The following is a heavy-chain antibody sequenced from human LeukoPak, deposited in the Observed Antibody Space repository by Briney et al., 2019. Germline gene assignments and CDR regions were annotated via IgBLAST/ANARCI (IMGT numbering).Heavy chain of an antibody. CDR3: ARAGGSWYFRAFDI. CDR2: IYHSGST. V-gene: IGHV4-38-2*02. D-gene: IGHD6-13*01. J-gene: IGHJ3*02. CDR1: GYSISSGYY. Sequence: SETLSLTCTVSGYSISSGYYWSWIRQPPGKGLEWIGSIYHSGSTNYNPSLKSRVTISVDKSKNQFSLKLSSVTAADTAVYYCARAGGSWYFRAFDIRGQGTMVTVSS.